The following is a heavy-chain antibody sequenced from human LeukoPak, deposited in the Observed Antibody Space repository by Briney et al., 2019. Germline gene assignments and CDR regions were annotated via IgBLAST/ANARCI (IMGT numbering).Heavy chain of an antibody. Sequence: SETLSLTCTVSGVAIISDNFYWGWVRQPPGKGLEWVGSINYSRTTYYNPSLRSRLSITVNTSRTQSFLMLSSVTAADTAVYYCGRLCDSGGQRILVPVS. CDR1: GVAIISDNFY. CDR3: GRLCDS. V-gene: IGHV4-39*01. CDR2: INYSRTT. J-gene: IGHJ4*02.